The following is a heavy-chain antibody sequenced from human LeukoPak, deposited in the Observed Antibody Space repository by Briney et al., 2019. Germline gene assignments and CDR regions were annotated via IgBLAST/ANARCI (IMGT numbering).Heavy chain of an antibody. CDR1: GGSFSGYY. V-gene: IGHV4-34*01. CDR3: ARGPSIVVVPAAYFDY. CDR2: INHSGST. J-gene: IGHJ4*02. D-gene: IGHD2-2*01. Sequence: SETLSLTCAVYGGSFSGYYWSWIRQPPGKGLEWIGEINHSGSTNYNPSLKSRVTISVDTSKKQFSLKLSSVTAADTAVYYCARGPSIVVVPAAYFDYWGQGTLVTVSS.